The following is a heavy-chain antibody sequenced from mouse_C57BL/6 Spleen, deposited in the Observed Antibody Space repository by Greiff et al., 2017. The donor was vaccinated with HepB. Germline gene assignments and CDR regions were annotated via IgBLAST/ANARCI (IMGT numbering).Heavy chain of an antibody. V-gene: IGHV10-1*01. CDR2: IRSKSNNYAT. J-gene: IGHJ1*03. Sequence: EVNVVESGGGLVQPKGSLKLSCAASGFSFNTYAMNWVRQAPGKGLEWVARIRSKSNNYATYYADSVKDRFTISRDDSESMLYLQMNNLKTEDPAMYYCVATGWYFDVWGTGTTVTVSS. D-gene: IGHD6-1*01. CDR3: VATGWYFDV. CDR1: GFSFNTYA.